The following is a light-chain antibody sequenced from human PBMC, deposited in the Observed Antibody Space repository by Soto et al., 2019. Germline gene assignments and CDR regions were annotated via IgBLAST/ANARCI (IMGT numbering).Light chain of an antibody. CDR1: SSDIGNYNY. J-gene: IGLJ1*01. V-gene: IGLV2-14*01. Sequence: QSLLTQPPSVSGSPGQSITISCTGTSSDIGNYNYVSWYQQHPGKAPKLMISEVSNRPSGVSNRFSGSKSGNTASLNISGLQPEDEADYYCSSYTSTSSYVFGGGTKVTVL. CDR3: SSYTSTSSYV. CDR2: EVS.